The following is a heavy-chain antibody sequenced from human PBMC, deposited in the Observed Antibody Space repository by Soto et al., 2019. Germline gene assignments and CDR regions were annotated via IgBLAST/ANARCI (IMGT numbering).Heavy chain of an antibody. CDR3: AKARGYGSGRNNHYYGMDV. CDR1: GGTLSSYA. CDR2: IIPIFNIP. Sequence: QVHLVQSGSEVRKPGSSVKVSCKDSGGTLSSYAITWVRLAPGQGLEWMGGIIPIFNIPDYAQKFQGRVSITAEKATSTAYMELSNLRPEDTAIYYCAKARGYGSGRNNHYYGMDVWGQGTTVTVSS. D-gene: IGHD3-10*01. V-gene: IGHV1-69*17. J-gene: IGHJ6*02.